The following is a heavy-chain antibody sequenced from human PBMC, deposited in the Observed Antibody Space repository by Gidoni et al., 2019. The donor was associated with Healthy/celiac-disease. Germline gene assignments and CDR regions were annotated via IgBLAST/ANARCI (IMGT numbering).Heavy chain of an antibody. J-gene: IGHJ4*02. Sequence: EVQLLESGGGLVQPGGSLRLSCAASGFPFSSYAMSWVRQAPGKGLEWVSAISGSGGSTYYADSVKGRFTISRDNSKNTLYLQMNSLRAEDTAVYYCAKSPYYYYDSSGYYLDYWGQGTLVTVSS. CDR1: GFPFSSYA. CDR3: AKSPYYYYDSSGYYLDY. CDR2: ISGSGGST. D-gene: IGHD3-22*01. V-gene: IGHV3-23*01.